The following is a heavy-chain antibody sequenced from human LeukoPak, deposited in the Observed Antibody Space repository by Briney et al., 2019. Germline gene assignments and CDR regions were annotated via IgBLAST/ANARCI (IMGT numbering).Heavy chain of an antibody. CDR1: GFTLSSHD. V-gene: IGHV3-13*01. D-gene: IGHD1-1*01. CDR3: ARESSITSGTTGETFDF. Sequence: AGGSLRLSCAASGFTLSSHDMHWVRQASGKGLEWVSAIAISGNRYYSRSAKGRFTISRENGKNALYLQMNSLRAEDTALYYCARESSITSGTTGETFDFWGQGTTVTVSS. J-gene: IGHJ3*01. CDR2: IAISGNR.